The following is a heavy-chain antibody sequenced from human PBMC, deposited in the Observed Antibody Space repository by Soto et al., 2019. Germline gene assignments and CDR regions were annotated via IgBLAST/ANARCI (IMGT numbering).Heavy chain of an antibody. J-gene: IGHJ4*02. CDR1: GFAFRSYN. D-gene: IGHD2-15*01. CDR2: ISSGSSNI. CDR3: ASATVVAATFDF. Sequence: EVQLVESGGGLVKPGGSLTLSCAASGFAFRSYNMNWVRQAPGKGLEWVASISSGSSNIYYADSVKGRFTISRDNAKNLLFLQMDSPRAEDSAVYYCASATVVAATFDFWGQGTLVTVSS. V-gene: IGHV3-21*01.